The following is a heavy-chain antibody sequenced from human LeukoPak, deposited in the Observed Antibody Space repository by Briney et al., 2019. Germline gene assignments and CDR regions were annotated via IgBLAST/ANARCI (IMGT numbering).Heavy chain of an antibody. CDR1: GGSFSGYY. CDR2: INHSGST. V-gene: IGHV4-34*01. CDR3: ARHSRTRALDY. J-gene: IGHJ4*02. D-gene: IGHD2-21*01. Sequence: SETLSLTCAVYGGSFSGYYWSWIRQPPGKGLEWIGEINHSGSTNYNPSLKSRVTISVDTSKNQFSLKLSSVTAADTAVYYCARHSRTRALDYWGQGTLVTVSS.